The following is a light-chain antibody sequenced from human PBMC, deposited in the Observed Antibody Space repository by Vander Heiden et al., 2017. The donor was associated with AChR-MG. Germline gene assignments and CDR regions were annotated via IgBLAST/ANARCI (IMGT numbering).Light chain of an antibody. Sequence: GVYNYVSWYQQHPGKAPKLMIYDVNNRPSGVSYRFSGSKSGNTASLTTSGLQAEDEADYYCSSYTTSSTLVFGTGTKVTVL. V-gene: IGLV2-14*03. CDR3: SSYTTSSTLV. J-gene: IGLJ1*01. CDR2: DVN. CDR1: GVYNY.